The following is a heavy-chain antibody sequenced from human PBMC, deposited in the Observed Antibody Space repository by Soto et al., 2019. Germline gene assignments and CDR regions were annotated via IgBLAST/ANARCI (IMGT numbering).Heavy chain of an antibody. V-gene: IGHV3-7*01. CDR2: IKQDGSEK. CDR3: ARDRRDYYFDY. J-gene: IGHJ4*02. CDR1: GFTFSGYW. Sequence: GGSLRLSCAASGFTFSGYWMSWVRQAPGKGLEWVANIKQDGSEKYYVDSVKGRFTISRDNAKNSLYLQMNSLRAEDTAVYYCARDRRDYYFDYWGQGTLVTVSS.